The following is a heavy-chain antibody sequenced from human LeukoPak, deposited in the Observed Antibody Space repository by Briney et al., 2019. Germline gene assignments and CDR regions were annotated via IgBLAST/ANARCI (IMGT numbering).Heavy chain of an antibody. CDR1: GFTFSDYW. Sequence: GGSLRLSCAASGFTFSDYWMSWVRQAPGKGLEWVANIKQDGGDKYYMDSVKGRFTISRDNAKNSLFLQMNSLKAEDTAVYYCARHWLASPYYSDYWGQGALVTVSS. J-gene: IGHJ4*02. CDR3: ARHWLASPYYSDY. D-gene: IGHD6-19*01. V-gene: IGHV3-7*01. CDR2: IKQDGGDK.